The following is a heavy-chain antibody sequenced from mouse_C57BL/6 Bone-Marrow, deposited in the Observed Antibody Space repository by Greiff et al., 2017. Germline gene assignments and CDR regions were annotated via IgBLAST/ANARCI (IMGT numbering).Heavy chain of an antibody. Sequence: QVQLQQSGAELVRPGASVKLSCKASGYTFTDYYINWVKQRPGQGLEWIARIYPGSGNTYYNEKFKGKATLTAEKSSSTAYMQLSSLTSEDSAVYVCARHYGNPFDYWGQGTTLTVSS. D-gene: IGHD2-1*01. CDR2: IYPGSGNT. J-gene: IGHJ2*01. V-gene: IGHV1-76*01. CDR3: ARHYGNPFDY. CDR1: GYTFTDYY.